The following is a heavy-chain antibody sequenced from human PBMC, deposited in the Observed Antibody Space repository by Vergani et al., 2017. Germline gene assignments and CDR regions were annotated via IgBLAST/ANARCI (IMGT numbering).Heavy chain of an antibody. CDR2: IIPIFGTA. CDR3: ARRTNSYGYTALGNWFDP. Sequence: QVQLVQSGAEVKKPGASVKVSCKASGYTFTGYYMHWVRQAPGQGLEWMGGIIPIFGTANYAQKFQGRVTITADKSTSTAYMELSSLRSEDTAVYYCARRTNSYGYTALGNWFDPWGQGTLVTVSS. CDR1: GYTFTGYY. D-gene: IGHD5-18*01. J-gene: IGHJ5*02. V-gene: IGHV1-69*06.